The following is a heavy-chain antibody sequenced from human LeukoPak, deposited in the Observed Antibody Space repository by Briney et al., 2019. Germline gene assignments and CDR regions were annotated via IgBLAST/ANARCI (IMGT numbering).Heavy chain of an antibody. Sequence: GGSLRLSCAVSGLTFSSYGMHWVRQAPGKGLEWVAFIRSGGNDQYYADSVKGRFTISRDNSKDTLYLHMNSLMTEDTAVYYCAKDGPVNSSGWYLDYWGQGTLVTVSS. CDR3: AKDGPVNSSGWYLDY. D-gene: IGHD6-19*01. CDR2: IRSGGNDQ. J-gene: IGHJ4*02. V-gene: IGHV3-30*02. CDR1: GLTFSSYG.